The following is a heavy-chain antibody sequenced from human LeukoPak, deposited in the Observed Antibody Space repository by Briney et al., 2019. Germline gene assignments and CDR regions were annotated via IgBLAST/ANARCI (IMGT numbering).Heavy chain of an antibody. J-gene: IGHJ4*02. CDR1: GYSISSSNW. Sequence: SETLSLTCAVSGYSISSSNWWGWIRQPPGQGLEWIGYIYYSGSTYYNPSLKSRVTMSVDTSKNQFSLKLSSVTAVDTAVYYCARKGGDYVWGSYPLDYWGQGTLVTVSS. V-gene: IGHV4-28*01. CDR3: ARKGGDYVWGSYPLDY. D-gene: IGHD3-16*01. CDR2: IYYSGST.